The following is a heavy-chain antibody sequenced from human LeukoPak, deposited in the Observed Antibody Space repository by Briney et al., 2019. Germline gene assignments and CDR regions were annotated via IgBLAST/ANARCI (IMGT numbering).Heavy chain of an antibody. CDR3: AKDMYSSGYPTFDY. V-gene: IGHV3-9*01. J-gene: IGHJ4*02. D-gene: IGHD3-22*01. CDR2: ISWNSGSI. Sequence: GRSLRLSCAASGFTFDDYAMHWVRQAPGKGLEWLSGISWNSGSIGYADSVKGRFTISRDNAKNSLYLQMNSLRAEDTALYYCAKDMYSSGYPTFDYWGQGTLVTVSS. CDR1: GFTFDDYA.